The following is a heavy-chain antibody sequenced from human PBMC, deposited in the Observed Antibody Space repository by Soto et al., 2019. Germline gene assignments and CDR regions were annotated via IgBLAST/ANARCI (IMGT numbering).Heavy chain of an antibody. CDR2: TYYRSQWYN. CDR3: ARFVWFGDVVFDY. J-gene: IGHJ4*02. CDR1: GDSVSSKSAA. D-gene: IGHD3-10*01. V-gene: IGHV6-1*01. Sequence: QVQLQQSGPGLVKPSQTLSLTCVISGDSVSSKSAAWNWIRQSPSRGLEWLGRTYYRSQWYNDSAVSVKSRITINPDTSKNQFSLQLNSVTPEDTAVYYCARFVWFGDVVFDYWGQGILVTVSS.